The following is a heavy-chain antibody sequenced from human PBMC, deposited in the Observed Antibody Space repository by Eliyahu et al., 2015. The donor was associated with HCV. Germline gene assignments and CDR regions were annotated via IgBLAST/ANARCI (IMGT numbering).Heavy chain of an antibody. CDR2: IHXSGST. CDR3: ASGGGGIAVAGTGGWFDP. V-gene: IGHV4-59*01. Sequence: QVQLQESGPGLVKPSETLSLTCTVXGGSITTYYWGWTRQPPGKGLXWIGYIHXSGSTNYNPSLKSRVTISVDTSKNQFSLNLTSVTAADTAVYYCASGGGGIAVAGTGGWFDPWGQGTLVTVSS. D-gene: IGHD6-19*01. J-gene: IGHJ5*02. CDR1: GGSITTYY.